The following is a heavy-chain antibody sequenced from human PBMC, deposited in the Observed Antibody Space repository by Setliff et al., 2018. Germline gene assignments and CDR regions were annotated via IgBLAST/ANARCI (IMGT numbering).Heavy chain of an antibody. CDR2: IGASGRT. V-gene: IGHV3-23*01. D-gene: IGHD2-21*02. CDR1: TFTFSKYA. CDR3: AKDRYFDASGNFYVNGAFDI. Sequence: GGSLRLSCAASTFTFSKYAVTWVRQAPGKGLQWVASIGASGRTYYADSVKGRFTVSRDNSKNTISLQMNRLQADDTALYSCAKDRYFDASGNFYVNGAFDIWGQGTVVTVSS. J-gene: IGHJ3*02.